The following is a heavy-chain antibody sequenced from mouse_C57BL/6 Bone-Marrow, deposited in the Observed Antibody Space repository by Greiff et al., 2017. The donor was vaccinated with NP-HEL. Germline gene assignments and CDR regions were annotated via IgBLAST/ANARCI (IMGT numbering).Heavy chain of an antibody. Sequence: VQLQQSGAELVRPGTSVKMSCKASGYTFTNYWIGWAKQRPGHGLEWIGDIYPGGGYTNYNEKFKGKATLTADKSSSTAYMQFSSLTSEDSAIYYCARGGDYGSSWFAYWGQGTLVTVSA. CDR3: ARGGDYGSSWFAY. V-gene: IGHV1-63*01. CDR1: GYTFTNYW. D-gene: IGHD1-1*01. J-gene: IGHJ3*01. CDR2: IYPGGGYT.